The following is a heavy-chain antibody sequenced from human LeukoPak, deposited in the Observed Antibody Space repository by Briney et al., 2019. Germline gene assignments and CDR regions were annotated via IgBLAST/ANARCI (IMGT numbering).Heavy chain of an antibody. CDR1: GGSISSSSYY. CDR2: IYYSGST. D-gene: IGHD2/OR15-2a*01. V-gene: IGHV4-39*01. CDR3: ARLFYGSHFDY. J-gene: IGHJ4*02. Sequence: SETLSLTCTVSGGSISSSSYYWGWIRQPPGKGLEWSGSIYYSGSTYYNPSLKSRVTISVDTSKNQFSLKLSSVTAAGTAVYYCARLFYGSHFDYWGQGTLVTVSS.